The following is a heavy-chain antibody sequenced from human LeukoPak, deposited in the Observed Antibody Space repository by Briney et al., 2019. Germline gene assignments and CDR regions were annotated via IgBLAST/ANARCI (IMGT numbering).Heavy chain of an antibody. CDR2: INPNSGGT. CDR3: ARDLGSGYDYFDY. V-gene: IGHV1-2*02. CDR1: GYTFTGYY. J-gene: IGHJ4*02. Sequence: ASVKVSCKASGYTFTGYYMHWVRQAPGQGLEWMGWINPNSGGTNYAQKFQGRVTMTRDTSISTAYMELSRLRSDDTAVYYCARDLGSGYDYFDYWGQGTLVTVSS. D-gene: IGHD5-12*01.